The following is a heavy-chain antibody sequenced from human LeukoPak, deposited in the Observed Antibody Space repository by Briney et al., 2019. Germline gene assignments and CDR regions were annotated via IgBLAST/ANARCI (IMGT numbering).Heavy chain of an antibody. CDR2: MNPNSGNT. CDR1: GYTFTSYD. D-gene: IGHD3-22*01. V-gene: IGHV1-8*01. Sequence: ASVKVSCTASGYTFTSYDINWVRQATGQGLEWMGWMNPNSGNTGYAQKFQGRVTMTRNTSISTAYMELSSLRSEDTAVYYCARVTGYMIEDYFDYWGQGTLVTVSS. J-gene: IGHJ4*02. CDR3: ARVTGYMIEDYFDY.